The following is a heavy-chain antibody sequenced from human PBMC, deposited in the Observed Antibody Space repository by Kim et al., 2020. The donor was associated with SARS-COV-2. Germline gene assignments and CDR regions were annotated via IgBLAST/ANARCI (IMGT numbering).Heavy chain of an antibody. CDR1: GLTFSDAW. CDR3: AHVRDFWGNFFN. CDR2: IKSKGSGGTT. Sequence: GGSLRLSCTISGLTFSDAWVVWVRQAPGQGLQYITLIKSKGSGGTTEDVAAVKGRFTISRYDSRRMIYLQMSGLKTEDSCVYDCAHVRDFWGNFFNWGRGTPVTVS. V-gene: IGHV3-15*01. J-gene: IGHJ4*02. D-gene: IGHD3-16*01.